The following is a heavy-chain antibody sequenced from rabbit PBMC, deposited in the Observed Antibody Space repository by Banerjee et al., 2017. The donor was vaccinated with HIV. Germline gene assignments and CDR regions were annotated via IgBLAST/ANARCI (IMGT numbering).Heavy chain of an antibody. CDR1: GFTLSSNYW. CDR2: INTGDGST. D-gene: IGHD2-1*01. J-gene: IGHJ4*01. CDR3: ARGWITMTMNL. V-gene: IGHV1S45*01. Sequence: GASLTLTCKASGFTLSSNYWIYWVRQAPGKGLEWIGCINTGDGSTYYASWAKGRFTISKTSSTTVTLQMTSLTAADTATYFCARGWITMTMNLWGPGTLVTVS.